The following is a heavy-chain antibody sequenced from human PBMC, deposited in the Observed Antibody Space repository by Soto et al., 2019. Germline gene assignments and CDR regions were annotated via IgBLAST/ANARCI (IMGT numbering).Heavy chain of an antibody. V-gene: IGHV4-39*01. D-gene: IGHD1-7*01. CDR1: GGSISSSSYY. CDR3: ARLIEDSWNYAAFDI. CDR2: LYYSGST. J-gene: IGHJ3*02. Sequence: QLQLQESGPGLVKPSETLSLTCTVSGGSISSSSYYWGWIRQPPGKGLEWIGSLYYSGSTYYNPSVKRRITLSVDKSKNEFTVKLSSVTATDTAVYYCARLIEDSWNYAAFDIWGQVTMVTV.